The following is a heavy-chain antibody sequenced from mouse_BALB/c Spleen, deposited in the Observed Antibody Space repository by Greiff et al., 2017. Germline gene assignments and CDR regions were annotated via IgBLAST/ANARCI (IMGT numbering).Heavy chain of an antibody. Sequence: QVQLQQPGAELVKPGASVKLSCKASGYTFTSYWMHWVKQRPGQGLEWIGEINPSNGRTNYNEKFKSKATLTVDKSSSTAYMQLSSLTSEDSAVYYCTYGNYGYAMDYWGQGTSVTVSS. D-gene: IGHD2-1*01. V-gene: IGHV1S81*02. CDR2: INPSNGRT. CDR3: TYGNYGYAMDY. J-gene: IGHJ4*01. CDR1: GYTFTSYW.